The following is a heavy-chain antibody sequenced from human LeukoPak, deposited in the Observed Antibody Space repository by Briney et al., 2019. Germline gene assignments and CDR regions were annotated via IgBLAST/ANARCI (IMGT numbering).Heavy chain of an antibody. Sequence: GGSLRLSCAASGFTFSSYWMHWVRQAPGKGLVWVSRINSDGSSTSYADSVKGRFTISRDNAKNSLYLQMNSLRAEDTAVYYCARDLYYYGSGSYGLYWYFDLWGRGTLVTVSS. CDR3: ARDLYYYGSGSYGLYWYFDL. CDR1: GFTFSSYW. CDR2: INSDGSST. V-gene: IGHV3-74*01. J-gene: IGHJ2*01. D-gene: IGHD3-10*01.